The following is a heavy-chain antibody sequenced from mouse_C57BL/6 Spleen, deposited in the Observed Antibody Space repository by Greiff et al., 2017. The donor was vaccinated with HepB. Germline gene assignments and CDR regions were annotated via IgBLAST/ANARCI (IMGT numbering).Heavy chain of an antibody. CDR2: IDPETGGT. Sequence: VKLQESGAELVRPGASVTLSCKASGYTFTDYEMHWVKQTPVHGLEWIGAIDPETGGTAYNQKFKGKAILTADKSSSTAYMELRSLTSEDSAVYYCTRGADYDERYAMDYWGQGTSVTVSS. V-gene: IGHV1-15*01. J-gene: IGHJ4*01. D-gene: IGHD2-4*01. CDR3: TRGADYDERYAMDY. CDR1: GYTFTDYE.